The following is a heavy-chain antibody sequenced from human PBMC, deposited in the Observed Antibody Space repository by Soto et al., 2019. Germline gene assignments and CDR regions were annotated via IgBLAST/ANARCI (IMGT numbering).Heavy chain of an antibody. J-gene: IGHJ6*03. Sequence: SETLSLTCAVYGGSFSGYYWSWIRQPPGKGLEWIGEINHSGSTNYNPSLKSRVTISVDTSKNQFSLKLSSVTAADTAVYYCARGRGYSYGRVSTNYYYYYYMDVWGKGTTVTVSS. D-gene: IGHD5-18*01. V-gene: IGHV4-34*01. CDR3: ARGRGYSYGRVSTNYYYYYYMDV. CDR2: INHSGST. CDR1: GGSFSGYY.